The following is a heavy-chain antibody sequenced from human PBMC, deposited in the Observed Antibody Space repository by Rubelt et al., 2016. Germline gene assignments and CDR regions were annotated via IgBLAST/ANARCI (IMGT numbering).Heavy chain of an antibody. J-gene: IGHJ3*02. Sequence: QVQLQESGPGLVKPSETLSLTCTVSGCSISSYYWRWIRQPPGKGLEWIGYIYYSGSTNYNPSLKSRVTVSVDTSKNQFSLKLRSVTAADTAVYYCARDLVERFLERLDAFDIWGQGTMVTVSS. CDR3: ARDLVERFLERLDAFDI. V-gene: IGHV4-59*12. CDR2: IYYSGST. CDR1: GCSISSYY. D-gene: IGHD3-3*01.